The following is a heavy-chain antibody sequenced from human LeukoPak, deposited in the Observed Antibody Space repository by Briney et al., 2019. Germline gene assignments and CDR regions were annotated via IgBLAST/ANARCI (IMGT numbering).Heavy chain of an antibody. CDR2: ISHDRSNN. CDR3: ASRTGYSSGDGAFDI. J-gene: IGHJ3*02. D-gene: IGHD6-19*01. CDR1: GFTFSNYA. Sequence: GGSLRLSCAASGFTFSNYAMHWARQAPGKGLEWVAFISHDRSNNCHADSVKGRFTISRDNSKNTLYLQMNSLRAEDTAVYYCASRTGYSSGDGAFDIWGQGTMVTVSS. V-gene: IGHV3-30-3*01.